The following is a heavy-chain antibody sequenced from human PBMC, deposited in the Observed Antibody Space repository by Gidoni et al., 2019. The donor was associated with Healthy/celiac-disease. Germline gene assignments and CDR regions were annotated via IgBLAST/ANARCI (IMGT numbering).Heavy chain of an antibody. CDR3: ARDGIRLYYYYYYGMDV. CDR1: GFTFGTLW. D-gene: IGHD1-26*01. CDR2: IKQDGSEK. V-gene: IGHV3-7*01. J-gene: IGHJ6*02. Sequence: EVQLVASGGGLVQPGGSLRLSCAAPGFTFGTLWMSWARQAPGKGLEWVANIKQDGSEKYYVDSVKGRFTISRDNAKNSLYLQMNSLRAEDTAVYYCARDGIRLYYYYYYGMDVWGQGTTVTVSS.